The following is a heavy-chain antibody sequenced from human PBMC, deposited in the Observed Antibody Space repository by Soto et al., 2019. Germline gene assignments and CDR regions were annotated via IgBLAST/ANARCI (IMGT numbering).Heavy chain of an antibody. CDR1: GFTFSSYA. D-gene: IGHD3-10*01. J-gene: IGHJ6*02. CDR2: ISGSGGST. V-gene: IGHV3-23*01. CDR3: AKPQNYYGSGSYYFDYYYYYGMDV. Sequence: GGSLRLSCAASGFTFSSYAMSWVRQAPGKGLEWVSAISGSGGSTYYADSVKGRFTISRDNSKNTLYLQMNSLRAEDTAVYYCAKPQNYYGSGSYYFDYYYYYGMDVWGQGTTVTVSS.